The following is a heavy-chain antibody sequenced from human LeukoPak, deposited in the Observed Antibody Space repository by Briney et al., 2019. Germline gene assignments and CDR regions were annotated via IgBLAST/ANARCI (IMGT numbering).Heavy chain of an antibody. CDR3: AREGITILAVDV. Sequence: GGSLRLSCAASGFSFSTYAMHWVRQAPGKGLEFVSAISSNGVSTYYAISVKGRFTISRDNSKSTLYLQVGSLRAEDMAVYYCAREGITILAVDVWGKGTTVTVSS. CDR1: GFSFSTYA. CDR2: ISSNGVST. J-gene: IGHJ6*04. V-gene: IGHV3-64*01. D-gene: IGHD3-3*01.